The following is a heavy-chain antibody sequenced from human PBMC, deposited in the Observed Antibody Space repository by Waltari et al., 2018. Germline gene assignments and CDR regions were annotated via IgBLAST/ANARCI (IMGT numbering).Heavy chain of an antibody. V-gene: IGHV4-59*01. Sequence: QVQLQESGPGLVKPSETLSLTCTVSGGSISSYYWSWIRQPPGKGLEWIGYIYYSGSTNYNPSLKSRVTISVDTSKNQFSLKLSSVTAADTAVYYCASFVTIFGVYGMDVWGQGTTVTVSS. CDR1: GGSISSYY. CDR3: ASFVTIFGVYGMDV. J-gene: IGHJ6*02. CDR2: IYYSGST. D-gene: IGHD3-3*01.